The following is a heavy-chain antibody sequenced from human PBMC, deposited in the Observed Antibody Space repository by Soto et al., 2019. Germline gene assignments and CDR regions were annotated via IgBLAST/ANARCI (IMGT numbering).Heavy chain of an antibody. CDR2: ISGSGGST. V-gene: IGHV3-23*01. J-gene: IGHJ4*02. CDR1: GFTFSSYA. D-gene: IGHD3-10*01. CDR3: AKRGTVRGVIIGIDY. Sequence: GGSLRLSCAASGFTFSSYAMSWVRQAPGKGLEWVSAISGSGGSTYYADSVKGRFTISRDNSKNTLYLQMNSLRAEDTAVYYCAKRGTVRGVIIGIDYWGQGTLVTVSS.